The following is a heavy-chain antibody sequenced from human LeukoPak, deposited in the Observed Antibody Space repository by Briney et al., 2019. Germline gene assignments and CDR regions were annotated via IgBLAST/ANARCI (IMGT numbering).Heavy chain of an antibody. CDR1: GFTFSTYN. CDR3: ARGDGYLY. CDR2: ISGSSTYI. Sequence: GGSLRLSCAASGFTFSTYNMNWVRQAPGKGLEWVSSISGSSTYIYYADSVKGRFTISRDNAKNSRYLQMNSLRAEDTAVYYCARGDGYLYWGQGTRVTVSS. J-gene: IGHJ4*02. V-gene: IGHV3-21*01. D-gene: IGHD5-24*01.